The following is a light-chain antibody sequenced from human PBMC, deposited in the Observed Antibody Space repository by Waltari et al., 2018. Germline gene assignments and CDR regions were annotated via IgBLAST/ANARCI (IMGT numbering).Light chain of an antibody. Sequence: DIVMTQSPDSLGVSLGERATINCKSSQSILDRSDNKTFLAWYHLKPGQPPRLLIYWASTRPGVPDRFSGSGSGTEFSLTISRLQAEDVGVYYCQQYYRSPYTFGQGTKLDFK. CDR3: QQYYRSPYT. CDR1: QSILDRSDNKTF. V-gene: IGKV4-1*01. CDR2: WAS. J-gene: IGKJ2*01.